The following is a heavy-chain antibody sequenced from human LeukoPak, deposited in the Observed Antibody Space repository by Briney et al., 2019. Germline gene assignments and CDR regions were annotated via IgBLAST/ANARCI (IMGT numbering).Heavy chain of an antibody. Sequence: PSETLSLTCTVSGGSISSYYWSWIRQPPGKGLEWIGYIFYSGSTNYNPSLKSRVTISVDTSKNQLSLSLSSVTAADTAVYYCARHPPRANNGYAFDIWGQGTVVTVSS. J-gene: IGHJ3*02. V-gene: IGHV4-59*08. D-gene: IGHD5-24*01. CDR1: GGSISSYY. CDR2: IFYSGST. CDR3: ARHPPRANNGYAFDI.